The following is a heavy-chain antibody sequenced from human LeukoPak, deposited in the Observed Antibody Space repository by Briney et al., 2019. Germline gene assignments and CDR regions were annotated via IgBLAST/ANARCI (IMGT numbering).Heavy chain of an antibody. Sequence: ASVKVSCKASGGTFSSYAISWVRQAPGQGLEWMGGIIPIFGTANYAQKFQGRVTITADESTSTAYMELSSLRSEDTAVYYCASLGIAAAGVNYGMDVWGQGTTVTVSS. J-gene: IGHJ6*02. D-gene: IGHD6-13*01. CDR2: IIPIFGTA. CDR1: GGTFSSYA. CDR3: ASLGIAAAGVNYGMDV. V-gene: IGHV1-69*13.